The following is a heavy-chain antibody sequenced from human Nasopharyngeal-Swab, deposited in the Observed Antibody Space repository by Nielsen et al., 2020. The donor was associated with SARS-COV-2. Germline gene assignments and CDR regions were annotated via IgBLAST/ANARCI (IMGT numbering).Heavy chain of an antibody. D-gene: IGHD2-15*01. J-gene: IGHJ6*02. CDR1: GYTFTDYY. CDR2: INHNSGGT. Sequence: ASVKVSCKASGYTFTDYYMHWVRQAPGQGLEWMGRINHNSGGTNYVQKFQGRVTMTRDTSISTAYMELSGLRSDDTAVYYCARDRCSGGSCYLYYYYGMDVWGQGTTVTVSS. CDR3: ARDRCSGGSCYLYYYYGMDV. V-gene: IGHV1-2*06.